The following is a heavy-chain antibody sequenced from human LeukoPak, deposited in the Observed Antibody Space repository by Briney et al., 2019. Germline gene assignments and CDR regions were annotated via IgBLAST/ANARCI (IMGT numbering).Heavy chain of an antibody. CDR1: GFTFSNYW. CDR3: ARDGIFDY. Sequence: GGSLRLSCAASGFTFSNYWMHWVRQAPGKGLEWVSSIRSGSTYINYADSVKGRFTISRDDAKKSLYLQMNSLRAEDTAVYYCARDGIFDYWGQGTLVTVSS. V-gene: IGHV3-21*01. CDR2: IRSGSTYI. J-gene: IGHJ4*02.